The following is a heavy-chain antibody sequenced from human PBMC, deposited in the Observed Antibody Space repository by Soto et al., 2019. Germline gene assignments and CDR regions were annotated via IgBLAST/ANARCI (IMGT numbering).Heavy chain of an antibody. CDR1: GGSFTSNNW. J-gene: IGHJ4*02. Sequence: QVQLHESGPGLVKPSGTLSLTCAVSGGSFTSNNWWTWVRQPPGQGLEWIGEIYRTGSTNYNPSLKSRVTISLDKSENHFSLKVTSLTAADTAVYYCASRYPGTSVDYWGQGTLVTVSS. V-gene: IGHV4-4*02. CDR3: ASRYPGTSVDY. D-gene: IGHD1-7*01. CDR2: IYRTGST.